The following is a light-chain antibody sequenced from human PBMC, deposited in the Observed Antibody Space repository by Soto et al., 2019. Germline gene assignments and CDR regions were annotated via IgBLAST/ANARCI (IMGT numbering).Light chain of an antibody. CDR3: CSFAGTGTQYV. CDR1: SSNIGSYNL. CDR2: EGS. Sequence: QSVLTQPASVSGSLGESITISCIGTSSNIGSYNLVSWYQHQPGKAPKIMIFEGSKRPSGVSNRFSGSRSGNTASLTISGLQAEDKADYYCCSFAGTGTQYVFGTGTKVTVL. J-gene: IGLJ1*01. V-gene: IGLV2-23*01.